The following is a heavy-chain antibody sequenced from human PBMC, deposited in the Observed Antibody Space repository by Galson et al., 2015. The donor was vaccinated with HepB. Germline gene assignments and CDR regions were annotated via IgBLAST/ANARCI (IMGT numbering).Heavy chain of an antibody. CDR2: IIPIFGTA. Sequence: SVKVSCKASGGTFSSYAISWVRQAPGQGLEWMGGIIPIFGTANYAQKFQGRVTITADESTSTAYIELSSLRSEDTAVYYCARWKNWNAETYYFDYWGQGTLVTVSS. V-gene: IGHV1-69*13. D-gene: IGHD1-1*01. CDR1: GGTFSSYA. J-gene: IGHJ4*02. CDR3: ARWKNWNAETYYFDY.